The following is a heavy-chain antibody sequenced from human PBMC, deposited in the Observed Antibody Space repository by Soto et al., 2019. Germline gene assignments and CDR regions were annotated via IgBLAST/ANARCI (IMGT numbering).Heavy chain of an antibody. D-gene: IGHD3-22*01. CDR1: GFTFSNYA. J-gene: IGHJ3*02. CDR3: ARDRDDSSGYYSDAFDI. V-gene: IGHV3-66*01. CDR2: IYSGGST. Sequence: GGSLRLSCAASGFTFSNYAMSWVRQAPGKGLEWVSVIYSGGSTYYADSVKGRFTISRDNSKNTLYLQMNSLRAEDTAVYYCARDRDDSSGYYSDAFDIWGQGTMVTVSS.